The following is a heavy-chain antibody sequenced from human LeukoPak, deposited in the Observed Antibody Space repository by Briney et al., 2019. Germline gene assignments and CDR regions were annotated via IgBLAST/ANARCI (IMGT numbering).Heavy chain of an antibody. Sequence: ASVKVSCKASGYTFTSYAMNWVRQAPGQGLEWMGWINTNTGNPTYAQGFTGRFVFSLDTSVSTAYLQISSLKAEDTAVYYCARGDAYYYDSSGYCFDYWGQGTLVTVSS. CDR1: GYTFTSYA. V-gene: IGHV7-4-1*02. CDR3: ARGDAYYYDSSGYCFDY. CDR2: INTNTGNP. J-gene: IGHJ4*02. D-gene: IGHD3-22*01.